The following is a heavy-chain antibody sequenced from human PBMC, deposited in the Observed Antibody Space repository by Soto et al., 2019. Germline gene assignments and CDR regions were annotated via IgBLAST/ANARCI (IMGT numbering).Heavy chain of an antibody. CDR1: GGSISSGDYY. D-gene: IGHD3-22*01. CDR2: IYYSGST. CDR3: ARGAAPYYDSSGFPTNWFDP. Sequence: QVQLQESGPGLVKPSQTLSLTCTVSGGSISSGDYYWSWIRQPPGKGLEWIGYIYYSGSTYYNPSLKGRVTISVDTSTHRFSLKLSSVTAADTAVYYCARGAAPYYDSSGFPTNWFDPWGQGTLVTVSS. V-gene: IGHV4-30-4*01. J-gene: IGHJ5*02.